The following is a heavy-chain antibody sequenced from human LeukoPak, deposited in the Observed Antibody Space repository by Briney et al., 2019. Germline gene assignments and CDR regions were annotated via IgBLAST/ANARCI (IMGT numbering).Heavy chain of an antibody. CDR3: AREHEYYFDY. CDR1: GYTLTGYY. Sequence: ASVNVSCKASGYTLTGYYMHWVRQPAGQGLEWMGWINPNSGGTNYAQKFQGRVTMTRDTSISTAYMELSRLRSDDTAVYYCAREHEYYFDYWGQGTLVTVSS. CDR2: INPNSGGT. J-gene: IGHJ4*02. V-gene: IGHV1-2*02.